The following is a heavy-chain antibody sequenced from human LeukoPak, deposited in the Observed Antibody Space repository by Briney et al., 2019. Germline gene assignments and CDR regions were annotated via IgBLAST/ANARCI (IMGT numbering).Heavy chain of an antibody. CDR3: ARDGILITSGYSYGDDFDY. CDR1: GFTLSSYW. D-gene: IGHD5-18*01. CDR2: INNDGSAT. Sequence: GGSLRLSCAASGFTLSSYWMLWVRQVPGKGLVWVSRINNDGSATSYADSVKGRFTISRDNAKNTLYLQMNSPRAEDTAVYYCARDGILITSGYSYGDDFDYWGQGTLVTVSS. J-gene: IGHJ4*02. V-gene: IGHV3-74*01.